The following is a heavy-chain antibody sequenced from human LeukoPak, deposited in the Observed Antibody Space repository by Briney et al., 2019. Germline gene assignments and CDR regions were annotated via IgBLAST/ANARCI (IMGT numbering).Heavy chain of an antibody. J-gene: IGHJ4*02. D-gene: IGHD3-3*01. Sequence: GGSLRLSCAASGFTFSSYWMSWVRQAPGKGLEWVANIKQDGSEKYYVDSVKGQFTISRDNAKNSLYLQMNSLRAEDTAVYYCAREYDFWSGYPLDYWGQGTLVTVSS. CDR1: GFTFSSYW. V-gene: IGHV3-7*01. CDR3: AREYDFWSGYPLDY. CDR2: IKQDGSEK.